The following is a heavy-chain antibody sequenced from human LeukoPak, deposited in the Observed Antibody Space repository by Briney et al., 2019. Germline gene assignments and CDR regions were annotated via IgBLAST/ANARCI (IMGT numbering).Heavy chain of an antibody. CDR2: ISSSGSTI. CDR3: ARDRGRVVAATYYFDY. D-gene: IGHD2-15*01. V-gene: IGHV3-11*01. Sequence: PGGSLRLSCAASGFTFSDYYMSWIRQAPGKGLEWVSYISSSGSTIYYADSVKGRFTISREKAKNSLYLQMNSLRAEDTAVYYCARDRGRVVAATYYFDYWGQGTLVTVSP. J-gene: IGHJ4*02. CDR1: GFTFSDYY.